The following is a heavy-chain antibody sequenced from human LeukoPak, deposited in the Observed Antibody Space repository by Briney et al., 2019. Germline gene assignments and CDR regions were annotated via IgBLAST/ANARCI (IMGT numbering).Heavy chain of an antibody. CDR2: INSNSGGT. J-gene: IGHJ4*02. D-gene: IGHD2-2*02. CDR3: AKCRVPAAIQEPFSCYFDY. V-gene: IGHV1-2*06. Sequence: GASVKVSCKASGYSFTSYYMHWVRQAPGQGLEWMGRINSNSGGTNYAQKFQGRVTMTRDTSISTAYMELSRLRSDDTAVYYCAKCRVPAAIQEPFSCYFDYWGQGTLVTVSS. CDR1: GYSFTSYY.